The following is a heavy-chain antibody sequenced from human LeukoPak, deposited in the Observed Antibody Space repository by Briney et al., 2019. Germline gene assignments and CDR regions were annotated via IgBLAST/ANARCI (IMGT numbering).Heavy chain of an antibody. V-gene: IGHV1-2*02. Sequence: ASVKVSCKTSGYTFTGYYMHWVRQAPGQGLEWMGWINPNSGGTNYAQKFQGRVTMTRDTSISTAYMELSRLRSDDTAVYYCARANMVRGYYYYMDVWGKGTTVTVSS. CDR2: INPNSGGT. J-gene: IGHJ6*03. D-gene: IGHD3-10*01. CDR1: GYTFTGYY. CDR3: ARANMVRGYYYYMDV.